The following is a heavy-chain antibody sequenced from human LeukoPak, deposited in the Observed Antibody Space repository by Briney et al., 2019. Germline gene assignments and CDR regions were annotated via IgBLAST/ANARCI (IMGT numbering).Heavy chain of an antibody. CDR2: IYPGDSDT. CDR1: GYSFTSYW. V-gene: IGHV5-51*01. Sequence: GESLKLSCQGSGYSFTSYWIDWVRQMPGKGVEWMGIIYPGDSDTRYSPSFQGQVTISADKSISTAYLQWSSLKASDTAMYYCARRRKYSSSWTYFDYWGQGTLVTVSS. CDR3: ARRRKYSSSWTYFDY. D-gene: IGHD6-13*01. J-gene: IGHJ4*02.